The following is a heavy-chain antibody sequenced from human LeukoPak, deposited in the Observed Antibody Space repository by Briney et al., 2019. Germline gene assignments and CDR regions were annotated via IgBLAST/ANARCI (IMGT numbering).Heavy chain of an antibody. Sequence: GGSLRLSCAASGFTFSNYAFHWVRQPPGKGLEWAAVISYEGSVTYYADSVKGRFTISRDNSKNTLYLQMNSLRAEDTAVYYCAREAAESGNAFDIWGQGTMVTVSS. D-gene: IGHD1-26*01. CDR3: AREAAESGNAFDI. CDR2: ISYEGSVT. CDR1: GFTFSNYA. V-gene: IGHV3-30*04. J-gene: IGHJ3*02.